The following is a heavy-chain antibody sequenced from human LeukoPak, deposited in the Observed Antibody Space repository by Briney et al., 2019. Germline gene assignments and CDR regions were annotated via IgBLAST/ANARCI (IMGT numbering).Heavy chain of an antibody. CDR2: ISDSGGST. D-gene: IGHD6-6*01. CDR1: GFTFRGYA. CDR3: AKDRVRIAATGVDY. Sequence: GGSLRLSCAASGFTFRGYAMSWVRQAPGKGLEWVSGISDSGGSTYYADSVKGRFTISSDNSKHTLYLQMHSLRADDAAVYYCAKDRVRIAATGVDYWGQGTLVTVSS. J-gene: IGHJ4*02. V-gene: IGHV3-23*01.